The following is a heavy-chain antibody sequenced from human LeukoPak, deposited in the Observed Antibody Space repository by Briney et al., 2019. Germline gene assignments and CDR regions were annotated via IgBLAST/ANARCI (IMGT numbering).Heavy chain of an antibody. J-gene: IGHJ4*02. Sequence: ASVKVSCKASGYTFTSYAMHWVRQAPGQRLEWMGWINAGNGNTKYSQKSQGRVTITRDTSASTAYMELSSLRSEDTAVYYCARDHPMIVRETYFDYWGQGTLVTVSS. V-gene: IGHV1-3*01. CDR2: INAGNGNT. CDR1: GYTFTSYA. CDR3: ARDHPMIVRETYFDY. D-gene: IGHD3-22*01.